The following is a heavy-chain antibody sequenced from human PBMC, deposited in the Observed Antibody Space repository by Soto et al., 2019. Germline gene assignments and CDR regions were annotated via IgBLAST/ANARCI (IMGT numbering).Heavy chain of an antibody. CDR3: ARARLVDTAMDY. D-gene: IGHD5-18*01. CDR2: ISSGSDYI. J-gene: IGHJ4*02. Sequence: EVQLVESGGGLVKPGGSLRLSCAASGFSFTTSTMNWVRQAPGKGLEWVSCISSGSDYIYYADSVKGRFTISRDNARKVLFLEMNGLTAEDAAVYYCARARLVDTAMDYWGQGTLVTVSS. CDR1: GFSFTTST. V-gene: IGHV3-21*02.